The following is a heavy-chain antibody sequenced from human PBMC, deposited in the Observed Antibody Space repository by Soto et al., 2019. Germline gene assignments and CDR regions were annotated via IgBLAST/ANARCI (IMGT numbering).Heavy chain of an antibody. V-gene: IGHV4-59*01. CDR2: FHNIFNP. J-gene: IGHJ4*02. Sequence: SETLSLTCSISGGSISGYHWNWIRQTPVNGVEFIGYFHNIFNPKYISSLKSRFTISLYMSEKHSSLKLTSVTAADTSVYYCASLYGATERVDYWGQGTLVTVSS. CDR1: GGSISGYH. CDR3: ASLYGATERVDY. D-gene: IGHD4-17*01.